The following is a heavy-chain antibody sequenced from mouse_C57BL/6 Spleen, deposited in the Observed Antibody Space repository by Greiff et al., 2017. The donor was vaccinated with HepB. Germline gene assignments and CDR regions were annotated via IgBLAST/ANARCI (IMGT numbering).Heavy chain of an antibody. D-gene: IGHD2-5*01. Sequence: VQLVESGAELMKPGASVKLSCKATGSTFTGYWLEWVKRRPGHGLEWIGEILPGSGSTNYNEKFKGKATFTADTSSNTAYMQLSSLTTEDSAIYYCAIPTIVTTRGFAYWGQGTLVTVSA. CDR2: ILPGSGST. CDR1: GSTFTGYW. CDR3: AIPTIVTTRGFAY. J-gene: IGHJ3*01. V-gene: IGHV1-9*01.